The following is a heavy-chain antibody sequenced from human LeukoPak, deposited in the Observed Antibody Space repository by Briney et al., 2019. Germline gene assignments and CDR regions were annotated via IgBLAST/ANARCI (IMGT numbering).Heavy chain of an antibody. CDR1: GASVSNYD. V-gene: IGHV4-59*02. J-gene: IGHJ4*02. D-gene: IGHD3-10*01. CDR2: VYYSGRT. CDR3: ARGLWPTRYFDF. Sequence: SETLSLTCTVSGASVSNYDWSWTRQPPGKGLEWIGYVYYSGRTNYNPSLESRVTISVDTSKNQFSLKLTSVTAADTAMYYCARGLWPTRYFDFWGQGGLVTVSS.